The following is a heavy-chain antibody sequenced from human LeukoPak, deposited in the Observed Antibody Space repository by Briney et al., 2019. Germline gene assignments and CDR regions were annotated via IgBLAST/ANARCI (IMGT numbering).Heavy chain of an antibody. J-gene: IGHJ4*02. V-gene: IGHV3-21*01. CDR1: GFTFSSYS. CDR3: ARDLSLFPFDY. D-gene: IGHD3-16*02. Sequence: GGSLRLSCAASGFTFSSYSMNWVRQAPGKGLEWVSSISSSSSYIYYVDSVKGRFAISRDNAKNSLYLQMNSLRAEDTAVYYCARDLSLFPFDYWGQGTLVTVSS. CDR2: ISSSSSYI.